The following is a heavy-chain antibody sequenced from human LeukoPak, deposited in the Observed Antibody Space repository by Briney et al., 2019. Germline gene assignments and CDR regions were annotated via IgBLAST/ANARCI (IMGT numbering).Heavy chain of an antibody. Sequence: GGSLRLSCAASGFTFSSYAMSWVRQAPGKGLVWVSRINSDGSSTSYADSVKGRFTISRDNAKNTLYLQMNSLRAEDTAVYYCRVLRYFDWLLFDYWGQGTLVTVSS. CDR3: RVLRYFDWLLFDY. CDR1: GFTFSSYA. V-gene: IGHV3-74*01. J-gene: IGHJ4*02. D-gene: IGHD3-9*01. CDR2: INSDGSST.